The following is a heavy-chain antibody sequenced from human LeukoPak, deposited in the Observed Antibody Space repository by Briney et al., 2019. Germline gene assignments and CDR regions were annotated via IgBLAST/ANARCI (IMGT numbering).Heavy chain of an antibody. D-gene: IGHD3-10*01. J-gene: IGHJ4*02. CDR2: IKWNGDNT. CDR3: ARAFGLGELLYYYFDY. V-gene: IGHV3-20*03. CDR1: GFTFYDYG. Sequence: GGSLRLSFAASGFTFYDYGMSWVRQPPGKGLEWVSGIKWNGDNTGYADSVRGRFTISRDNAKNSLYLQMNNLRAEDTALYYCARAFGLGELLYYYFDYWGQGTLVTVSS.